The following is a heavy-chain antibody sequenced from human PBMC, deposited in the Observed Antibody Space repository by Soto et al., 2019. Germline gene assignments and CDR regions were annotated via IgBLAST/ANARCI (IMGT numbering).Heavy chain of an antibody. D-gene: IGHD3-16*01. CDR2: IYWDDYK. CDR3: VHKGAGDRILDY. CDR1: GFSLSTSGVG. V-gene: IGHV2-5*02. Sequence: QITLKESGPALVKPTQTLTLTCTFSGFSLSTSGVGVGWIRQPPGEALEWLALIYWDDYKHFSPSLESRLTITKDTSKNQVVLTMTNMYPVDTATYYCVHKGAGDRILDYWGQGTLVTVSS. J-gene: IGHJ4*02.